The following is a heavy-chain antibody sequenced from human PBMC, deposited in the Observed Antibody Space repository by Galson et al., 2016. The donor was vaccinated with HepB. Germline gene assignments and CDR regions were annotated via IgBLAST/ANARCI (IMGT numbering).Heavy chain of an antibody. J-gene: IGHJ4*02. Sequence: SLRLSCAASGFTFSTYWMSWVRQAPGKGLEWVANIEQDGSEKYYVDSVKGRFTISRDNAKNSLYLQMNSLRAEDTAVYYCARDSSYEVLDYWGQGTLVTVSA. CDR2: IEQDGSEK. CDR1: GFTFSTYW. CDR3: ARDSSYEVLDY. V-gene: IGHV3-7*01. D-gene: IGHD3-16*01.